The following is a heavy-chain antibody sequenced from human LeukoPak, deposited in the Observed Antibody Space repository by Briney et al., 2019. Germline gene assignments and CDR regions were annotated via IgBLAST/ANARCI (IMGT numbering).Heavy chain of an antibody. J-gene: IGHJ4*02. CDR3: ARARSGPARDYFDS. Sequence: SETLSLTCTVSGASVGSGGHYWSWIRQPAGKGLEWLGRIYVTGSTNYNPSLNSRVSISVDTSNNQFFVQLTPVTAADTAVYFCARARSGPARDYFDSWGQGILVTVSS. D-gene: IGHD6-6*01. CDR1: GASVGSGGHY. CDR2: IYVTGST. V-gene: IGHV4-61*02.